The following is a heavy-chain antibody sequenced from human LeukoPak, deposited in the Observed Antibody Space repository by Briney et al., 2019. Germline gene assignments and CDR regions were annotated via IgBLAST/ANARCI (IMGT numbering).Heavy chain of an antibody. J-gene: IGHJ4*02. CDR1: GFTFSSYP. Sequence: GGSLRLSCAASGFTFSSYPMSWVRQAPGKGREWVSAISGSGGSTYYADSVKGRFTISRDNSKNTLYLQMNSLRAEDTAVYYCAKASLRSGYYYDSSGYYAPFDYWGQGTLVTVSS. CDR3: AKASLRSGYYYDSSGYYAPFDY. CDR2: ISGSGGST. D-gene: IGHD3-22*01. V-gene: IGHV3-23*01.